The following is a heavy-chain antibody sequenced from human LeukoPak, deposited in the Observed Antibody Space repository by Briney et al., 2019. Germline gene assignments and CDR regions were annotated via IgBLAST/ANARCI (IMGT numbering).Heavy chain of an antibody. Sequence: SETLSLTCAVYGXSFSGYYWSWIRQPPGKGLEWIGEINHSGSTNYNPSLKSRVTISVDTSKNQFSLKLSSVTAADTAVYYCARGQTSVTTCYFDYWGQGTLVTVSS. CDR2: INHSGST. D-gene: IGHD4-17*01. V-gene: IGHV4-34*01. CDR1: GXSFSGYY. CDR3: ARGQTSVTTCYFDY. J-gene: IGHJ4*02.